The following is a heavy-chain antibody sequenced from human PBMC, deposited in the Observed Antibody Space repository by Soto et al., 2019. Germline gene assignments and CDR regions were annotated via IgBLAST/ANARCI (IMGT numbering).Heavy chain of an antibody. CDR2: ISSSSSYI. CDR1: GFTFSSYS. V-gene: IGHV3-21*01. CDR3: ARDIAPPGSKRYNWFDP. Sequence: GGSLRLSCAASGFTFSSYSMNWVRQAPGKGLEWVSSISSSSSYIYYADSVKGRFTISRDNAKNSLYLQMNSLRAEDTAVYYCARDIAPPGSKRYNWFDPWGQGTLVTVSS. J-gene: IGHJ5*02. D-gene: IGHD3-10*01.